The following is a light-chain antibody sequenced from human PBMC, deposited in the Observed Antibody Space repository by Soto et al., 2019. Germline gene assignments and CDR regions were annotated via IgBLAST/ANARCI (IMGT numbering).Light chain of an antibody. Sequence: QSALTQPRSVSGSPGQSVTISCTGTSSDVGAYNYVSWYQQHPGKVPELIIYDVTKRPSGVPDRFSGSKSGNTASLTISGLQVEDEADYYCCSYAGTYSWVFGGGTKVTVL. CDR2: DVT. CDR1: SSDVGAYNY. V-gene: IGLV2-11*01. J-gene: IGLJ3*02. CDR3: CSYAGTYSWV.